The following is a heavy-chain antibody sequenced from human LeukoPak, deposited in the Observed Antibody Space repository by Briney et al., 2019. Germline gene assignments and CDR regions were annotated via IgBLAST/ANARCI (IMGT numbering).Heavy chain of an antibody. V-gene: IGHV3-7*01. D-gene: IGHD5-18*01. J-gene: IGHJ4*02. Sequence: GGSLRLSCATSGFTFSHYWMSWVRQAPGKGLEWVANIKQDGSEKYYVDSVKGRFTISRDNAKNSLYLQMNSLRAEDTAVYYCARDASRQLWSFYWGQGTLVTVSS. CDR1: GFTFSHYW. CDR3: ARDASRQLWSFY. CDR2: IKQDGSEK.